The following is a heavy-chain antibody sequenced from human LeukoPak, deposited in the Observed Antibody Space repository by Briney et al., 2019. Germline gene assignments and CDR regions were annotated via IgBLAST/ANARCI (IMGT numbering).Heavy chain of an antibody. CDR3: AKIEVYYDSSGYYYS. V-gene: IGHV3-21*04. CDR2: ISSSSSYI. CDR1: GFTFSSYS. D-gene: IGHD3-22*01. J-gene: IGHJ4*02. Sequence: GGSLRLSCAASGFTFSSYSMNWVRQAPGKGLEWVSSISSSSSYIYYADSVKGRFTISRDNSKNTLYLQMNSLRAEDTAVYYCAKIEVYYDSSGYYYSWGQGTLVTVSS.